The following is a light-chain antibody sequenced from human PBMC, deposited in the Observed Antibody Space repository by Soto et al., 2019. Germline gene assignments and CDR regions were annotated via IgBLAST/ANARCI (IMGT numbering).Light chain of an antibody. J-gene: IGKJ2*01. V-gene: IGKV3-15*01. CDR1: QSVSSN. CDR3: QHYNDSPYT. CDR2: EAS. Sequence: EIVMTQSPVTLSVSPGERATLSCRASQSVSSNLAWYQQRPGQAPRLLIYEASTRATGVPDRFSGSGSGREFTLTISSLQPEDFAIYYCQHYNDSPYTFGQGTKLEI.